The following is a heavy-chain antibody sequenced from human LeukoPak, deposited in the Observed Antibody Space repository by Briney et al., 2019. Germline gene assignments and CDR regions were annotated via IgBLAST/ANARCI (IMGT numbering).Heavy chain of an antibody. J-gene: IGHJ4*02. CDR3: ARLTTTLTTFLDY. D-gene: IGHD4-11*01. CDR1: GYTFTYYW. V-gene: IGHV5-51*01. Sequence: GESLKISCKGSGYTFTYYWIAWVRQMPGKGMEWMGIIYPDDSDTRYSPSFQGQVTISADRSISTAYLQWNSLEASDTAVYYCARLTTTLTTFLDYWGQGTLVTVSS. CDR2: IYPDDSDT.